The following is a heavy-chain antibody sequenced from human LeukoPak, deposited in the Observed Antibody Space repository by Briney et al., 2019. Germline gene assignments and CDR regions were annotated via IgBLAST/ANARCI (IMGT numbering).Heavy chain of an antibody. CDR1: GFTFSAYA. CDR3: ARPYGDRRLYFFYGLDV. J-gene: IGHJ6*02. D-gene: IGHD4-17*01. CDR2: ISSDGIKK. Sequence: GRSLTLSCAASGFTFSAYAMHWVRQAPGKGLEWVAVISSDGIKKYYTDSVKGRFTFSRDNSNNTLYLQMNSLRTEDTAVYYCARPYGDRRLYFFYGLDVWGQGTTVTVSS. V-gene: IGHV3-30-3*01.